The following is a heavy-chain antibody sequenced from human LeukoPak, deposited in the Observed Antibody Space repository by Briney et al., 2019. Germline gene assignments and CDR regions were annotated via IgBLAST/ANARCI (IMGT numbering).Heavy chain of an antibody. V-gene: IGHV4-59*01. CDR2: IYYSGNT. CDR1: GGSISNYY. Sequence: PSETLSLTCTVSGGSISNYYWSWIRQPPGKGLEWIGYIYYSGNTDYNPSLKSRVTISVDTSKNQFSLKLSSVTAADTAVYYCARELPSDYWGQGTLVTVSS. J-gene: IGHJ4*02. D-gene: IGHD3-10*01. CDR3: ARELPSDY.